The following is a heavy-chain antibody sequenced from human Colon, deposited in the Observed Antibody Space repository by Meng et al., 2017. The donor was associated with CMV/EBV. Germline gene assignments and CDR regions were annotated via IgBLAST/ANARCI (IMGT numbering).Heavy chain of an antibody. J-gene: IGHJ6*02. CDR1: GYTFTNCG. CDR3: ARAHPLIPAASFDYGMDV. V-gene: IGHV1-18*01. CDR2: ISAYNGNT. D-gene: IGHD2-2*01. Sequence: ASVKVSCKTSGYTFTNCGFSWVRQAPGQGLEWMGWISAYNGNTNYAQKLQGRVTMNTDTSTSTAYMELRGLRYDDTAVYYCARAHPLIPAASFDYGMDVWGQGTTVTVSS.